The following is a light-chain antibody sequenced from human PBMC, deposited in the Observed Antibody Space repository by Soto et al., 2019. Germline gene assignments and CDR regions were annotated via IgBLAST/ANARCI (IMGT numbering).Light chain of an antibody. CDR1: QSVSSY. V-gene: IGKV3-11*01. CDR2: DAS. J-gene: IGKJ4*01. Sequence: EIVFTQSPATLSLSPGERATLSCRASQSVSSYLAWYQQKPGQAPRLLIYDASNRATGIPARFSGSGSGTDFTLTISSLEPEDFAVYYCQQSSNWPPLTCGGGTKGAIK. CDR3: QQSSNWPPLT.